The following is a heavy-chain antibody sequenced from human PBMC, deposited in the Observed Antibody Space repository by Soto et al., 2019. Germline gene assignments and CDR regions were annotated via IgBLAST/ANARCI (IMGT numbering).Heavy chain of an antibody. CDR1: GGSISSYY. J-gene: IGHJ6*02. CDR2: IYTSGST. D-gene: IGHD3-16*01. Sequence: SETLSLTCTVSGGSISSYYWSWVRQPAGKGLEWIGRIYTSGSTNYNPSLKSRVTMSVDTSKNQFSLKLSSVTAADTAVYYCATNLYGRYYYYGLDVWGQGTTVTVSS. V-gene: IGHV4-4*07. CDR3: ATNLYGRYYYYGLDV.